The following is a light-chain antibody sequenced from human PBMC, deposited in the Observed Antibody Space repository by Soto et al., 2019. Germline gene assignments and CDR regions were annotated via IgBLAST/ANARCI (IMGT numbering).Light chain of an antibody. CDR3: QQYATSPLT. Sequence: EIVLTHFPGTLSLSPGERATLSCRASQSVSNNYLAWYQQKPGQAPRLVIFGASNRATGIPDRFSASGSGTEFTLTISRLETADVAVYYCQQYATSPLTFGHGTKVEI. CDR1: QSVSNNY. V-gene: IGKV3-20*01. J-gene: IGKJ1*01. CDR2: GAS.